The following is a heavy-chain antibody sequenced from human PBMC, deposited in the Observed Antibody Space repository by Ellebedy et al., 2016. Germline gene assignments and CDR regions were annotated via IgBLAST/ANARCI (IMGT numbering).Heavy chain of an antibody. D-gene: IGHD2-2*01. J-gene: IGHJ4*02. CDR1: GGSFSGYY. CDR3: ARGKTADLGVYFDY. V-gene: IGHV4-34*01. Sequence: SETLSLXXAVYGGSFSGYYWSWIRQPPGKGLEWIGEINHSGSTNYNPSLKSRVTISVDTSKNQFSLKLSSVTAADTAVYYCARGKTADLGVYFDYWGQGTLVTVSS. CDR2: INHSGST.